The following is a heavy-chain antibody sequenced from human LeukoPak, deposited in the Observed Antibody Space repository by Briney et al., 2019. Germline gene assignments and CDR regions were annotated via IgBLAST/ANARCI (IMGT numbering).Heavy chain of an antibody. Sequence: PSETLSLTCTVSGGSISTYYWTWIRQPPGEGLEWIGYVDYGGNTDYNPSLKSRVTISVDMSKNQLSLRLSSVTAADTAVYYCARNGYYDSYFEYWGQGILVTVSS. D-gene: IGHD3-22*01. CDR2: VDYGGNT. CDR3: ARNGYYDSYFEY. V-gene: IGHV4-59*01. CDR1: GGSISTYY. J-gene: IGHJ4*02.